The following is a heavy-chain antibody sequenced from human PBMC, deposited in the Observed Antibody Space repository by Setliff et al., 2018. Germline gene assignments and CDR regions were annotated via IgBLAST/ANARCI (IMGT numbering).Heavy chain of an antibody. CDR3: AGGVSGRFNY. V-gene: IGHV4-39*07. J-gene: IGHJ4*02. CDR2: VYSSGSP. Sequence: PSETLSLTCNVSGASISGSAYYWGWLRQPPGKGLEWTGSVYSSGSPYYNPSLKSRVTISMDTSKNQFSLKLNSVTAADTAVYYCAGGVSGRFNYWGQGTLVTVSS. D-gene: IGHD3-10*01. CDR1: GASISGSAYY.